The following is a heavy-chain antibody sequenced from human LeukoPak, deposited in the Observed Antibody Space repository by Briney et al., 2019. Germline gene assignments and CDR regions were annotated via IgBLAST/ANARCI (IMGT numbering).Heavy chain of an antibody. V-gene: IGHV3-11*04. Sequence: GGSLRLSCAASGFTFSDYYMSWIRQAPGKGLEWVSYISNSGSSISYADSVKGRFTISRDNAKNSLYLQMNNLRAEDAAVYYCARDPIRSFGPAKPYWYFDLWGRGTLVTVSS. J-gene: IGHJ2*01. CDR1: GFTFSDYY. CDR3: ARDPIRSFGPAKPYWYFDL. CDR2: ISNSGSSI. D-gene: IGHD3-10*01.